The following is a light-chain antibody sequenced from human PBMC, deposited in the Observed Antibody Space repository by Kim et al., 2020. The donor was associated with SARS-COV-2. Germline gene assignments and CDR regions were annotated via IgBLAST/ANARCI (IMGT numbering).Light chain of an antibody. CDR1: QSISIW. CDR3: QQYNSYSLT. J-gene: IGKJ1*01. Sequence: ASVGDRVTITCRASQSISIWLAWYQQKPGKAPKLLIYKASSLESGVPSRFSGSGSGTEFTLTISSLQPDDFATYFCQQYNSYSLTFGQGTKVDIK. CDR2: KAS. V-gene: IGKV1-5*03.